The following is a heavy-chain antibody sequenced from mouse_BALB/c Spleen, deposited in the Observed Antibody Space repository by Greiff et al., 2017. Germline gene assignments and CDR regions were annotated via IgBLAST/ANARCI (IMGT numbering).Heavy chain of an antibody. Sequence: DVHLVESGGGLVKPGGSLKLSCAASGFTFSDYYMYWVRQTPEKRLEWVATISDGGSYTYYPDSVKGRFTISRDNAKNNLYLQMSSLKSEDTAMYYCARDYGSTWFAYWGQGTLVTVSA. D-gene: IGHD1-1*01. V-gene: IGHV5-4*02. CDR3: ARDYGSTWFAY. CDR1: GFTFSDYY. J-gene: IGHJ3*01. CDR2: ISDGGSYT.